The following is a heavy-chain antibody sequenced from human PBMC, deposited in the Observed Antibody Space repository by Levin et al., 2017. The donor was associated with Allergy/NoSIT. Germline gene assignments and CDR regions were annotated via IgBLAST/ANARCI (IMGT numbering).Heavy chain of an antibody. Sequence: GGSLRLSCQASGYSFTSFWFGWVRQRPGKGLEWMGLIFPSDSDTRVSPSFQGQIIMSVDKSISTVYLQWSSLKASDTGMYYCARRDSDGSNSFGRWGQGTLVTVSP. CDR3: ARRDSDGSNSFGR. D-gene: IGHD2-21*01. J-gene: IGHJ4*02. CDR1: GYSFTSFW. V-gene: IGHV5-51*01. CDR2: IFPSDSDT.